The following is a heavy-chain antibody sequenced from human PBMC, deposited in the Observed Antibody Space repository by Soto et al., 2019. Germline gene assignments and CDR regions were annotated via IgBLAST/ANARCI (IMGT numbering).Heavy chain of an antibody. V-gene: IGHV1-18*01. J-gene: IGHJ2*01. CDR2: ISASTRNT. CDR3: VRCYCWVGSCYACWHFDL. D-gene: IGHD2-15*01. CDR1: GYTFSDYA. Sequence: QVQLVQSGGEVKKPGASVKVSCQASGYTFSDYAISWVRQAPGQGLEWMGWISASTRNTDQAQNFKGRVIMTLDTSTNTSYMELRSLRSDETAVYYCVRCYCWVGSCYACWHFDLWGRGTLVTVSS.